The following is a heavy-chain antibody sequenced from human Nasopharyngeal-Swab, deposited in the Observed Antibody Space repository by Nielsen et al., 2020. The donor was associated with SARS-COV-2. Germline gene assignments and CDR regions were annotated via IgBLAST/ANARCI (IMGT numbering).Heavy chain of an antibody. CDR1: GFTVSSNY. Sequence: GGSLRLSCAASGFTVSSNYMSWVRQAPGKGLEWVSVIYSGGSTYYADSVKGRFTISRDNSKNTLYLQMNSLRAEDTAVYYCATQGPSSGWYFDYYGMDVWGQGTTVTVSS. D-gene: IGHD6-19*01. V-gene: IGHV3-53*01. CDR2: IYSGGST. CDR3: ATQGPSSGWYFDYYGMDV. J-gene: IGHJ6*02.